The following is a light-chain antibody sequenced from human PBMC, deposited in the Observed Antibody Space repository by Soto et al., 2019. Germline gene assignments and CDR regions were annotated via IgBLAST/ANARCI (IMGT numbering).Light chain of an antibody. CDR3: QQYGSSPS. CDR2: GAS. J-gene: IGKJ5*01. V-gene: IGKV3-20*01. CDR1: QSVSSSY. Sequence: EIVSTQPPGTLSLSPGERATLSCRASQSVSSSYLAWYQQKPGQAPRLLIYGASSRATGIPDRFSGSGSGTDFTLTISRLEPEDSAVYYCQQYGSSPSFGQGTRLEIK.